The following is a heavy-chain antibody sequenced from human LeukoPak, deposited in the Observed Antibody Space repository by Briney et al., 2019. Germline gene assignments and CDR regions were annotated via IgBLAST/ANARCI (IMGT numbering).Heavy chain of an antibody. J-gene: IGHJ4*02. Sequence: ASVKVSCKVSGYTLTELSMHWVRQTPGEGLEWLGGFDPEDGETIYAPKFQGRVTMTEDTSTDTAYMELTSLRSEDTAVYFCATDFRFWGQGTLVTISS. CDR2: FDPEDGET. CDR1: GYTLTELS. CDR3: ATDFRF. V-gene: IGHV1-24*01.